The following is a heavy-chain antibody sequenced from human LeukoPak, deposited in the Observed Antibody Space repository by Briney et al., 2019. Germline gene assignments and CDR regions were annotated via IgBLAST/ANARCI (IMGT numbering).Heavy chain of an antibody. CDR1: GFTFSSYA. Sequence: GGSLRLSCAASGFTFSSYAMNWVRQAPGKGLEWVSTISGSDDSTYYADSVKGRFTVSRDNSKNTLYLQMNSLRAEDTAIYYCAKDLGYSYGYSYYFDYWGQGTLVTVSS. D-gene: IGHD5-18*01. J-gene: IGHJ4*02. CDR3: AKDLGYSYGYSYYFDY. CDR2: ISGSDDST. V-gene: IGHV3-23*01.